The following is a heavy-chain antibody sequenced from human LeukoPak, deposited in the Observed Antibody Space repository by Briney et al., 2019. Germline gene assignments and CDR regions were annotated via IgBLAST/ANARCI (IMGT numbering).Heavy chain of an antibody. CDR1: GGTFSSYA. V-gene: IGHV1-69*13. J-gene: IGHJ4*02. CDR2: IIPIFGTA. D-gene: IGHD6-13*01. CDR3: ARDTRGRSSSWYGACDY. Sequence: ASVKVSCKASGGTFSSYAISWVRQAPGQGLEWMGGIIPIFGTANYAQKFQGRVTITADESTSTAYMERSSLRSEDTAVYYCARDTRGRSSSWYGACDYWGQGTLVTVSS.